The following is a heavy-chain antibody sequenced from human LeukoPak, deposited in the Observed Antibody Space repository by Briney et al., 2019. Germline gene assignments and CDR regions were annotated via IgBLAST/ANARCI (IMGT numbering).Heavy chain of an antibody. Sequence: GESLNIPCQPPGSRLSNYSIAWVRQMPGKGLEWMGIIYPDDSDTRYSPSFQGQVTISADKSISTAYLQWSSLKASDTAMYYCARATGYSSSRSFDYWGQGTLVTVSS. D-gene: IGHD6-13*01. J-gene: IGHJ4*02. CDR3: ARATGYSSSRSFDY. CDR1: GSRLSNYS. V-gene: IGHV5-51*01. CDR2: IYPDDSDT.